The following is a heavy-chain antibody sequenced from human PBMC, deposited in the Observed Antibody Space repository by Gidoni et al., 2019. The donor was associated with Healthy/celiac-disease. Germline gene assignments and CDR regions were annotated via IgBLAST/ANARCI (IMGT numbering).Heavy chain of an antibody. CDR1: GGSISSGSYY. D-gene: IGHD3-22*01. J-gene: IGHJ6*02. Sequence: QLQLQESGPGLVKPSQTLSLTCTVSGGSISSGSYYCSWIRQPAGKGLEWIGRIYTSGSTNYNPSLKSRVTISVDTSKNQFSLKLSSVTAADTAVYYCARAGDSSGYPIPGYYYYGMDVWGQGTTVTVSS. V-gene: IGHV4-61*02. CDR2: IYTSGST. CDR3: ARAGDSSGYPIPGYYYYGMDV.